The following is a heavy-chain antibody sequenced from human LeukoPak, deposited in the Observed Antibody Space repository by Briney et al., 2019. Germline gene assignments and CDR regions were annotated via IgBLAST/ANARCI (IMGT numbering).Heavy chain of an antibody. V-gene: IGHV3-66*02. CDR1: GFTVSSNY. CDR2: IYSGGST. J-gene: IGHJ4*02. CDR3: ASGMNYGDAAYFDY. D-gene: IGHD4-17*01. Sequence: GGSLRLSCAASGFTVSSNYMSWVRQAPGKGLEWVSVIYSGGSTYYADSVKGRLTISRDNSKNTLYLQMNSLRAEDTAVYYCASGMNYGDAAYFDYWGQGTLVTVSS.